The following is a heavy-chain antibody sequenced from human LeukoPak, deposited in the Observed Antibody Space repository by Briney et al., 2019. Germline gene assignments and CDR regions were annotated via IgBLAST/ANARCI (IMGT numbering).Heavy chain of an antibody. CDR3: ASAPKDYSSWYYFDY. CDR1: GGSISSSSYY. Sequence: PSETLSLTCTVSGGSISSSSYYWGWIRQPPGKGLEWIGSIYYSGSTYYNPSLKSRVTISVDTSKNQFSLKLSSVTAADTAVYYCASAPKDYSSWYYFDYWGQGTLVTVSS. V-gene: IGHV4-39*01. CDR2: IYYSGST. J-gene: IGHJ4*02. D-gene: IGHD4-11*01.